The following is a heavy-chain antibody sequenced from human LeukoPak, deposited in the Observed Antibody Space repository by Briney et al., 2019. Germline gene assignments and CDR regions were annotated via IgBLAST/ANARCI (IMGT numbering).Heavy chain of an antibody. CDR2: ISGSGGRT. CDR1: GSTFSSYG. CDR3: AKWGCYGWGSNDY. D-gene: IGHD3-10*01. Sequence: PGGSLRPSCAASGSTFSSYGMSWVRQPPRKGLEWVSVISGSGGRTYYSGSVKGCHNIPRENSKHTLYAQMKTLRAEDTAVYYCAKWGCYGWGSNDYWGQGTLVTVSS. J-gene: IGHJ4*02. V-gene: IGHV3-23*01.